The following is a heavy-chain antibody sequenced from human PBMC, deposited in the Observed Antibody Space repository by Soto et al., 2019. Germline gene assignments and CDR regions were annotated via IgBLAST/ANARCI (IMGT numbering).Heavy chain of an antibody. Sequence: PGGSLRLSCAASGFTFSLYEMSWVRQAPGKGLEWISYISSSGSTIYYADSVKGRFTISRDNAKNSLFLQMHSLRAEDTAVYYCARDGYGDPYYYYAMDVWGQWTTVTVSS. CDR2: ISSSGSTI. D-gene: IGHD4-17*01. V-gene: IGHV3-48*03. J-gene: IGHJ6*02. CDR1: GFTFSLYE. CDR3: ARDGYGDPYYYYAMDV.